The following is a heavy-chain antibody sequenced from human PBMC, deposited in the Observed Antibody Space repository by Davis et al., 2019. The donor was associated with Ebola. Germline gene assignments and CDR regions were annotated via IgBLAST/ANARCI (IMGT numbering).Heavy chain of an antibody. CDR3: ARDRDYYDSSGYHPRGWLDL. CDR1: GLPFSSYI. D-gene: IGHD3-22*01. CDR2: ITSGSDYI. J-gene: IGHJ5*02. V-gene: IGHV3-21*01. Sequence: GESLKISCAASGLPFSSYIMNWVRQAPGKGLEWVSSITSGSDYIYYADSVKGRFTISRDNAKNSLYLQMSSLRAEDTAVYYCARDRDYYDSSGYHPRGWLDLWGQGTLVTVSS.